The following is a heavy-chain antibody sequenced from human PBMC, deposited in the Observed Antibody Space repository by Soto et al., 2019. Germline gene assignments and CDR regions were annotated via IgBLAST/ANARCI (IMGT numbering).Heavy chain of an antibody. CDR1: GGSISSYY. D-gene: IGHD6-13*01. Sequence: SDTLSLICTVSGGSISSYYWSWIRQPPGKGLEWIGYIYYSGSTNYNPSLKSRVTISVDTSKNQFSLKLSSVTAAETAVYYCARVQSIAAAGGTREYYGMDVWGQGNTVTVS. J-gene: IGHJ6*02. V-gene: IGHV4-59*07. CDR3: ARVQSIAAAGGTREYYGMDV. CDR2: IYYSGST.